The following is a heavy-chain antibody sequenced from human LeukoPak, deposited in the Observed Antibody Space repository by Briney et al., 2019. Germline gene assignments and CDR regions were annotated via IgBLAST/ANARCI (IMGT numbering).Heavy chain of an antibody. D-gene: IGHD3-9*01. Sequence: GTSVTVSCKASGGTFSSNAISWVRQAPGQGLEWMGGIIPVFGTANYAQKFQGRVTITADESTSTAYMELSSLRSEDTAVYYCARGGTYYDIFGWFDPWGQGTLVTVSS. CDR2: IIPVFGTA. J-gene: IGHJ5*02. CDR1: GGTFSSNA. V-gene: IGHV1-69*13. CDR3: ARGGTYYDIFGWFDP.